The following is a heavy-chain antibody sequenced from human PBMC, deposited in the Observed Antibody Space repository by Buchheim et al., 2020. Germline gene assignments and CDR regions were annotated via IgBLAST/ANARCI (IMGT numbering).Heavy chain of an antibody. J-gene: IGHJ2*01. CDR2: IYYSGST. Sequence: QVQLQESGPGLVKPSETLSLTCTVSGGSISSYYWSWIRQPPGKGLEWIGYIYYSGSTNYNPSLKSRVTISVDTSKNQFSLKLSSVTAADTAVYYCARDRTINDVGYFDLWGRGTL. CDR1: GGSISSYY. V-gene: IGHV4-59*01. CDR3: ARDRTINDVGYFDL. D-gene: IGHD1-1*01.